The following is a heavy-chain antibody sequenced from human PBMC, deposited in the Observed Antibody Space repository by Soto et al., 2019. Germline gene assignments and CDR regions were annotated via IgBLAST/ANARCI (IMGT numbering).Heavy chain of an antibody. D-gene: IGHD6-19*01. CDR1: GFTFSNYA. CDR2: ITGSADRR. CDR3: AKEMRSGWYPIDN. J-gene: IGHJ4*02. V-gene: IGHV3-23*01. Sequence: PGGSLRLSCTASGFTFSNYAMTWVRQAPGKGLEWVSGITGSADRRFHADSVQGRFTISRDNSKNTVDLQMNSLRAEDSAVYYCAKEMRSGWYPIDNWGQGTLVTVSS.